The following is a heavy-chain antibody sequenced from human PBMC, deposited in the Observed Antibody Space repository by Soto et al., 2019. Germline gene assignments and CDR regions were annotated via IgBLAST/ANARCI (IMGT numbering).Heavy chain of an antibody. D-gene: IGHD3-10*01. CDR3: AKDKRYYGSGSYFTYNSMDV. V-gene: IGHV3-30*18. CDR2: ISYDGSEK. Sequence: QMELVESGGGVVQPGGSLRLSCAASGFIFSSYGIHWVRQAPAKGLEWVALISYDGSEKYYGDSVKGRFTMSRDNSKKTLYLQMSSLRVEDTAVYYCAKDKRYYGSGSYFTYNSMDVWGQGTTVTVSS. J-gene: IGHJ6*02. CDR1: GFIFSSYG.